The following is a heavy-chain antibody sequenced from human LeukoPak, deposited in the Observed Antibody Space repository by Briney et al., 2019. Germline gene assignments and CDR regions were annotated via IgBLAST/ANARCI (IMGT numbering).Heavy chain of an antibody. CDR2: ISSSSSYI. CDR3: ARGLLYGVGQWDY. CDR1: GFTFSSYT. J-gene: IGHJ4*02. Sequence: GGSLRLSCAASGFTFSSYTMTWVRQAPGEGLEWVSSISSSSSYIYYADSVKGRFTISRDNAKNSLFLQMDSLRADDTAVYSCARGLLYGVGQWDYWGQGTLVTVSS. D-gene: IGHD3-10*02. V-gene: IGHV3-21*01.